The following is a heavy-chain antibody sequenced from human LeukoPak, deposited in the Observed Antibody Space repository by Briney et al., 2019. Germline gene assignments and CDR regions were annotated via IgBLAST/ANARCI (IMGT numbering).Heavy chain of an antibody. CDR1: GGTFSSYA. J-gene: IGHJ3*02. V-gene: IGHV1-69*13. CDR2: IIPVFGTA. Sequence: TSVKVSCKASGGTFSSYAISWVRQAPGQGLEWMGGIIPVFGTANYAQKFQGRVTITADESTSTAYMELSSLRSEDTAVCYCARGRYYDSSGYYLDAFDIWGQGTMVTVSS. D-gene: IGHD3-22*01. CDR3: ARGRYYDSSGYYLDAFDI.